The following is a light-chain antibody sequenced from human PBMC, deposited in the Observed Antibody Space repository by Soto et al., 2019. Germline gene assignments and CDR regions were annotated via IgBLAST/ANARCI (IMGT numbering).Light chain of an antibody. Sequence: QSALTQPPSASGSPGQSVAISCTGTSSDVGGYNYVSWYQQHPGKAPKLMIYEVNKRPSGVPDRFSGSKSGNTASLTVSGLQAEDEADYYCCSYAAGSAPDVFGTGTKLTVL. CDR2: EVN. CDR3: CSYAAGSAPDV. J-gene: IGLJ1*01. V-gene: IGLV2-8*01. CDR1: SSDVGGYNY.